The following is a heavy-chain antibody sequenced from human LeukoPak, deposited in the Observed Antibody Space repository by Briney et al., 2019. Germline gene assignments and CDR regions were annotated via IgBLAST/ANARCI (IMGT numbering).Heavy chain of an antibody. CDR1: GFTFSSYA. CDR3: AKDFEAYCGGDCYLYY. V-gene: IGHV3-23*01. Sequence: GGSLRVSCAASGFTFSSYAMSWVRQAPGKGLEWVSGISGSGGSTYYADSVKGRFTISRDNSKNTLYLQMNSLRAEDTAVYYCAKDFEAYCGGDCYLYYWGQGTLVTVSS. D-gene: IGHD2-21*01. J-gene: IGHJ4*02. CDR2: ISGSGGST.